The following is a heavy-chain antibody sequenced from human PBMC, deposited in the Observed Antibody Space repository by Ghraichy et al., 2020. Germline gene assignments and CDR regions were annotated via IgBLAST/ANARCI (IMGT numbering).Heavy chain of an antibody. Sequence: GGSLRLSCVASGFTFSNAWMNWVRQAPGKGLEWVGRIKSKTDGGTTDYAAPVKGRFSISRDDSKNTLYLQMNSLKTEDTAVYYCTTVFNLDTWMHLWGGMDVWGQGTLVTVSS. D-gene: IGHD5-18*01. CDR2: IKSKTDGGTT. CDR3: TTVFNLDTWMHLWGGMDV. V-gene: IGHV3-15*01. J-gene: IGHJ6*02. CDR1: GFTFSNAW.